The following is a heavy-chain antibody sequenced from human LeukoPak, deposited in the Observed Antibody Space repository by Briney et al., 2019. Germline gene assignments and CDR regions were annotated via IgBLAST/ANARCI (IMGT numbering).Heavy chain of an antibody. Sequence: ASVNVSCKASGYTFTSYYIHWVRQAPGQGLEWMGIINPSGGNTNYARKFQGRVTMTRDTSTSTVYMELSSLRSEDTAIYYCAREEDGGYFDYWGQGTVVTVSS. D-gene: IGHD2-15*01. J-gene: IGHJ4*02. CDR2: INPSGGNT. CDR1: GYTFTSYY. V-gene: IGHV1-46*01. CDR3: AREEDGGYFDY.